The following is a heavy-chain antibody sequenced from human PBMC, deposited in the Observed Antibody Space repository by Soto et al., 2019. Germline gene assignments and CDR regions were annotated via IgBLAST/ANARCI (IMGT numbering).Heavy chain of an antibody. CDR2: IYYSGST. D-gene: IGHD4-17*01. CDR3: ARTGGRYDSGAYVELD. CDR1: GDSISSGDYF. Sequence: QVQLQESGPGLVKPSQTLSLTCTVSGDSISSGDYFWSWIRQPPGKGLEWIGYIYYSGSTYSNPSLKSRITISIDMSKNQFSLKLSSVTAADTAVYYCARTGGRYDSGAYVELDWGQGTLVTVSS. V-gene: IGHV4-30-4*01. J-gene: IGHJ4*02.